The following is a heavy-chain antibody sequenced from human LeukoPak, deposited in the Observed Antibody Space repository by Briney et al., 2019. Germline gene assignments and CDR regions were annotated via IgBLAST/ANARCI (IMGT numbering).Heavy chain of an antibody. J-gene: IGHJ4*02. Sequence: GGSLRLSCAASGFIFSDSGMHWVRQAPGKGLERVAFIRYDGNEKYFPESVKGQFTISRDNSKSTLHLQMNSLRGEDTGVYYCAKDGSYGPDYWGQGTLVTVSS. V-gene: IGHV3-30*02. D-gene: IGHD1-26*01. CDR2: IRYDGNEK. CDR1: GFIFSDSG. CDR3: AKDGSYGPDY.